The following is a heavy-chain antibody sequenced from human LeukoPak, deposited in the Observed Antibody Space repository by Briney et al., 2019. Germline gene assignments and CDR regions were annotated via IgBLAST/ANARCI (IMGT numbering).Heavy chain of an antibody. CDR2: ISAYNGNT. CDR3: ARGDNGGYYLDY. Sequence: ASVKVSCKASGYTFTSYGVTWVRQAPGQGLEWMGWISAYNGNTNYAQKLQTRVTMTTDTSTSTAYMELRSLSSDDTAVYYCARGDNGGYYLDYWGQGTLVTVSS. V-gene: IGHV1-18*01. J-gene: IGHJ4*02. D-gene: IGHD3-22*01. CDR1: GYTFTSYG.